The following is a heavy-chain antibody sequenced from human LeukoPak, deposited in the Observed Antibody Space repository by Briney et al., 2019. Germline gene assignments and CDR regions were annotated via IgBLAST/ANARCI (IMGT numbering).Heavy chain of an antibody. CDR1: GFTFSDYY. CDR2: ISAGGTI. V-gene: IGHV3-11*04. CDR3: ARDRDGYNPTFDY. J-gene: IGHJ4*02. D-gene: IGHD5-24*01. Sequence: GGSLRLPCTASGFTFSDYYMSWIRQAPGKGLEWVSYISAGGTIYYVDSVKGRFTISRDNAKNSLYLQMNSLRAEDTAVYYCARDRDGYNPTFDYWGQGTLVTVSS.